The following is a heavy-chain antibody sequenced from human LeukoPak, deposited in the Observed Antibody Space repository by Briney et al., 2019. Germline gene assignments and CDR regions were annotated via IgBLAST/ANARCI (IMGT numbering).Heavy chain of an antibody. CDR3: SSRSIGVDLWSTFVC. CDR2: MSTTGSIR. V-gene: IGHV3-11*04. J-gene: IGHJ4*02. CDR1: GFTFSEYY. Sequence: GGSLRLSCAASGFTFSEYYMNWIRQAPGKGLDWVSHMSTTGSIRHYADSVKGRFTISRDNAKNSLYLQMNSLRAEGTAVYYWSSRSIGVDLWSTFVCCGQGTLVTVSS. D-gene: IGHD3-3*01.